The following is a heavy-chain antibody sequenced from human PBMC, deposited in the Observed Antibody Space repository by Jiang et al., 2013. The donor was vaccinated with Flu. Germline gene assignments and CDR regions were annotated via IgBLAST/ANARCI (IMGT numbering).Heavy chain of an antibody. CDR2: IYYSGTT. Sequence: LLKPSETLSLTCTVSGGAITSHYWSWIRQPPGRGLEWIGYIYYSGTTNYNPSLESRVTISVDKSKNQFSLKMRSVTAADTAVYYCARRGYSFGLDAFDVWGQGTMVAVSS. CDR1: GGAITSHY. V-gene: IGHV4-59*08. J-gene: IGHJ3*01. D-gene: IGHD5-18*01. CDR3: ARRGYSFGLDAFDV.